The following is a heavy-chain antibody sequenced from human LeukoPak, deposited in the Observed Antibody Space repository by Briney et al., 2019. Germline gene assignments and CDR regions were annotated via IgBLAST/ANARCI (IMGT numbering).Heavy chain of an antibody. J-gene: IGHJ4*02. CDR1: GYTLTKLS. D-gene: IGHD3-3*01. CDR2: FDPEDGET. V-gene: IGHV1-24*01. Sequence: ASVKVSCKVSGYTLTKLSMHWVRQAPGKGLEWMGGFDPEDGETIYSQKFQGRVTMTEDTSTDTAYMELSSLRSEDTAVYHCATPGGIFGVAREYYFDYWGQGTLVTVSS. CDR3: ATPGGIFGVAREYYFDY.